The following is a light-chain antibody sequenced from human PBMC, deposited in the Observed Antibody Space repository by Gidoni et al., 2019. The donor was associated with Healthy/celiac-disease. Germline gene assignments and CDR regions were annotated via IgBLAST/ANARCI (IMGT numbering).Light chain of an antibody. CDR1: SNNVGNQG. Sequence: QAGLTQPPSVSKGLRQTATLTCTGNSNNVGNQGAAWLQQHQGHPPNLLSYRNNNRPSGISERLSASRSGNTASLTITGLQPEDEADYYCSAWDSSLSAPVFGGGTKLTVL. V-gene: IGLV10-54*01. CDR2: RNN. CDR3: SAWDSSLSAPV. J-gene: IGLJ3*02.